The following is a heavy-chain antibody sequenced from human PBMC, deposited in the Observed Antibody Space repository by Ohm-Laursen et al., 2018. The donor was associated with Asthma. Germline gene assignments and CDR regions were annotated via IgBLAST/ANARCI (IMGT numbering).Heavy chain of an antibody. CDR1: GYTFTSYG. Sequence: ASVKVSCKASGYTFTSYGISWVRQAPGQGLEWMGWISAYNGNTNYAQKLQGRVTMTTDTSTSTAYMELRSLRSDDTAVYYCARSPEMATIYPPDYWGQGTLVTVSS. V-gene: IGHV1-18*01. CDR2: ISAYNGNT. J-gene: IGHJ4*02. D-gene: IGHD5-24*01. CDR3: ARSPEMATIYPPDY.